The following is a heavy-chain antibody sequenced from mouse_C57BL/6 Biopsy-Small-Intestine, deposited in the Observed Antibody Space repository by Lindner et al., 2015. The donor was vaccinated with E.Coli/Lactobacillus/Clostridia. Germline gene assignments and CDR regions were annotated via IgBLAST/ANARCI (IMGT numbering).Heavy chain of an antibody. CDR2: INPSNGYT. V-gene: IGHV1-4*01. Sequence: VQLQESGAELARPGASVKMSCKASGYTFTSYTMYWVKQRPGQGLEWIGYINPSNGYTKDNQKFKGKATLTADKFSSTAYMQLNSLTSEDSAVYYCARGSHWYFDVWGTGTTVTVSS. J-gene: IGHJ1*03. CDR3: ARGSHWYFDV. CDR1: GYTFTSYT.